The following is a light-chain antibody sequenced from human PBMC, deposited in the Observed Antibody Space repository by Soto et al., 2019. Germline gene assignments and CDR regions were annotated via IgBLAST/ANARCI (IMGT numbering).Light chain of an antibody. Sequence: EIFLTQSPGTLSLSPGEGTTLSCRASESVASLAWYQQKPGQAPRLLIYGASTRATGIPARFSGSGSGTDFTLTISSLEPEDFATYYCQHYNSYSEAFGQGTKVDI. J-gene: IGKJ1*01. CDR2: GAS. V-gene: IGKV3-20*01. CDR3: QHYNSYSEA. CDR1: ESVAS.